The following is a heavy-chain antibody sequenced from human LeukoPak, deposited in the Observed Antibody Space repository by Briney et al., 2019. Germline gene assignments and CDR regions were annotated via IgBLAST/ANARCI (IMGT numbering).Heavy chain of an antibody. J-gene: IGHJ6*02. Sequence: GGSLRLSCAASGFTFSDYYMSWIRQAPGKGLEWVSYIGGSGSTKYYADSKYYADSVKGRFTISRDNAKNSLYLQVNSPRAEDTAVYYCARDMYYGSGTPMQYGMDVWGQGTTVTVSS. V-gene: IGHV3-11*01. CDR2: IGGSGSTKYYADSK. CDR3: ARDMYYGSGTPMQYGMDV. CDR1: GFTFSDYY. D-gene: IGHD3-10*01.